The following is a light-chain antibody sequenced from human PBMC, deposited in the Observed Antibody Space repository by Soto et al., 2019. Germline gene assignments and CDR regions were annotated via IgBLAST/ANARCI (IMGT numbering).Light chain of an antibody. V-gene: IGKV3-20*01. CDR3: QQYGSSSWT. Sequence: VLTQSPGTLSLSPGESATLSCRASQTVSITYLTWYQQKPGQAPRLLIFGASKRATGIPDRFSGSGSGTDFTLTISRLEPEDFAVYYCQQYGSSSWTFGQGTKWIS. J-gene: IGKJ1*01. CDR1: QTVSITY. CDR2: GAS.